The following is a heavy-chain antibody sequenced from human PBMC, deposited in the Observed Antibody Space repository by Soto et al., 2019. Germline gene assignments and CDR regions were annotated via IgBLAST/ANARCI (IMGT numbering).Heavy chain of an antibody. D-gene: IGHD4-17*01. J-gene: IGHJ4*02. V-gene: IGHV4-59*01. Sequence: QLNLQESGPGLVKSPEPLSFTCTVSGGSIRSYYWRWIRQSPGRGLEWIGYVHYSGTTNYHPSLKSRVAMSLDSSKRQFSLTLNSVTAAYTAVYYCARGTALIYGDYPGAGYFDFWGQGIQVTVSS. CDR3: ARGTALIYGDYPGAGYFDF. CDR2: VHYSGTT. CDR1: GGSIRSYY.